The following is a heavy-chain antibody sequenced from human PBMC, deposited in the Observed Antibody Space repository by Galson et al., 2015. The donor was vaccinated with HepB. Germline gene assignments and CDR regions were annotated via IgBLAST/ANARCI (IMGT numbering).Heavy chain of an antibody. Sequence: TLSLTCSVSGGSISSGGYYWSWIRQHPGTGLEWIGYIYYSGSTYYNPSLKSRVTISVDTSKNQFSLKLSSVTAADTAVYYCAGMVDTAMVLRYYFDYWGQGTLVTVSS. CDR2: IYYSGST. CDR1: GGSISSGGYY. CDR3: AGMVDTAMVLRYYFDY. V-gene: IGHV4-31*03. J-gene: IGHJ4*02. D-gene: IGHD5-18*01.